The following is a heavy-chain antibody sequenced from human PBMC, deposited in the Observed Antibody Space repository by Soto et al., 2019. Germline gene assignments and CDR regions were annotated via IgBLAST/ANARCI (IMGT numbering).Heavy chain of an antibody. V-gene: IGHV1-18*01. CDR3: ARAGASVFYCYYYMDV. J-gene: IGHJ6*03. Sequence: QVHLVQSGDEVKKPGAAVKVSCKASGYSFSSHGIGWVRQAPGQGLEWMGWISVYNGNTNYAQRFQGRVTLTTDTSTSTAYMELRSLRSDDTAVYYCARAGASVFYCYYYMDVWAKGTTVTVSS. CDR1: GYSFSSHG. D-gene: IGHD3-16*01. CDR2: ISVYNGNT.